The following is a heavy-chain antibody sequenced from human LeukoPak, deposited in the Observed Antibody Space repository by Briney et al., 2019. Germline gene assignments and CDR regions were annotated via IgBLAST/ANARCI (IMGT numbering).Heavy chain of an antibody. Sequence: PSETLSLTCTVSGGSISNYYWSWIRQPAGKGLEWIGRIYSSGATIYNPSLKSRVTMSVDTSKNQFSLKLSSVTAADTAVYFCASGSSGYDPWGQGTLVTVSS. D-gene: IGHD5-12*01. J-gene: IGHJ5*02. V-gene: IGHV4-4*07. CDR3: ASGSSGYDP. CDR2: IYSSGAT. CDR1: GGSISNYY.